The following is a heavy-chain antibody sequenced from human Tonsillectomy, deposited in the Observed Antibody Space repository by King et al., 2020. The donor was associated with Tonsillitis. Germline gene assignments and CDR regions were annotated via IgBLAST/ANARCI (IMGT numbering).Heavy chain of an antibody. J-gene: IGHJ4*02. Sequence: VQLVESGGGLVQPGGSLRLSCAASGFTFSTYAMSWVRQAPGKGLEWVSGISDSGGSTYYADSVKGRFTISRDNSKNTLYLQMSSLRAEDTAGPYCVKVPHTSISWVGLYYFYSWGLGTLVTVSS. CDR1: GFTFSTYA. CDR2: ISDSGGST. D-gene: IGHD6-6*01. CDR3: VKVPHTSISWVGLYYFYS. V-gene: IGHV3-23*04.